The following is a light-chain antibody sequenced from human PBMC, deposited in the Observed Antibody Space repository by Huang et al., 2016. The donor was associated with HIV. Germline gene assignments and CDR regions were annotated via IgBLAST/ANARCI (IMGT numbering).Light chain of an antibody. CDR3: QQYNDFRT. Sequence: EIVMTQSPVTLSVSPGERATLSCRASQSVGTNLAWYQQRPGQAPRRLIYGAFTRATGIPARCSGSGSGTEFTLTISSLQSEDFAIYYCQQYNDFRTFGQGTKVETK. CDR2: GAF. V-gene: IGKV3-15*01. J-gene: IGKJ1*01. CDR1: QSVGTN.